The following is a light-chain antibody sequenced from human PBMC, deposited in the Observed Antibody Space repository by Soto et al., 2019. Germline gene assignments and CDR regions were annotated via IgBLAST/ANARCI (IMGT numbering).Light chain of an antibody. Sequence: EIVLTQSPGTLSLSPGQRATLSCRASESVSRDYLAWYQQMPGQAPRLLIYDAYTRATGIPARFSGSGSGTDFTLTISSLEPEDSAVYYCQQRDRWPITFGQGTRLEIK. CDR3: QQRDRWPIT. J-gene: IGKJ5*01. V-gene: IGKV3D-20*02. CDR2: DAY. CDR1: ESVSRDY.